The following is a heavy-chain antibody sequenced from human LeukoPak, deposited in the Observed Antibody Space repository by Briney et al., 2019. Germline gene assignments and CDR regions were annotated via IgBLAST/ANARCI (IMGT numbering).Heavy chain of an antibody. CDR2: INPNSGGT. CDR3: ARDAEYYYDSSGYPTSDY. CDR1: GYTFTGYY. Sequence: ASVKVSCKASGYTFTGYYMHWVGQAPGQGLEWMGWINPNSGGTNYAQKFQGRVTMTRDTSISTAYMELSRLRSDDTAVYYCARDAEYYYDSSGYPTSDYWGQGTLVTVSS. V-gene: IGHV1-2*02. D-gene: IGHD3-22*01. J-gene: IGHJ4*02.